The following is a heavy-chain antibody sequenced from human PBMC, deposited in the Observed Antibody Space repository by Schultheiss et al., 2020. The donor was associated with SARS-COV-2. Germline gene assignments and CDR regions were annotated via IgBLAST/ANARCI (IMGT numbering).Heavy chain of an antibody. V-gene: IGHV4-38-2*02. CDR2: INHSGRT. CDR3: AISGYDALFDY. CDR1: GYSINSGHY. D-gene: IGHD5-12*01. J-gene: IGHJ4*02. Sequence: SETLSLTCTVSGYSINSGHYWGWIWQPPGKGLEWIGSINHSGRTYFNPSLKSRVTISVDTSESQFSLKLSSVTAADTAVYYCAISGYDALFDYWGQGTLVTVSS.